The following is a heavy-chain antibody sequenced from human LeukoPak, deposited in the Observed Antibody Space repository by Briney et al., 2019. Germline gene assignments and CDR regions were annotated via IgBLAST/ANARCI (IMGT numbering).Heavy chain of an antibody. CDR1: GFTFSSYA. D-gene: IGHD5-12*01. Sequence: PGGSLRLSCAASGFTFSSYAMHWDRQAPGKGLEWVAVIPYDGSNKYYADSVKGRFTISRDNSRNTLYLQMNSLRAEDTAVYYCARDPGRGYSGYDGVFDYWGQGTLVTVSS. J-gene: IGHJ4*02. V-gene: IGHV3-30*01. CDR2: IPYDGSNK. CDR3: ARDPGRGYSGYDGVFDY.